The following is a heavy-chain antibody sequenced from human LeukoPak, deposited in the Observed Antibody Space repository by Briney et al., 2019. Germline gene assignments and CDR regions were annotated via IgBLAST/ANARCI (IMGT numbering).Heavy chain of an antibody. CDR2: ISTSDSTT. CDR1: GFTFSSYE. Sequence: AGGSLRLSCAASGFTFSSYEMNWVRQAPGKGLEWVSYISTSDSTTYYADSVKGRFTISRDNAKNSLYLQMDSLRVEDTGIYYCARDLGTHGGYVDPWGQGTLVTVPS. CDR3: ARDLGTHGGYVDP. J-gene: IGHJ5*02. V-gene: IGHV3-48*03. D-gene: IGHD6-19*01.